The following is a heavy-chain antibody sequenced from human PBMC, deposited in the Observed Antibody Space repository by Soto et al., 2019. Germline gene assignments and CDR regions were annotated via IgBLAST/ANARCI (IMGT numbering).Heavy chain of an antibody. CDR3: ARLVYDSSGYRPG. Sequence: SETLSLTCSVSGGSITSSSYYWGWIRQPPGEGLEWIAAIYYTGSIYHNPSLKSRVTMSIDTSKKQFSLKMSSVTAADTAVYYCARLVYDSSGYRPGWGQGTLVTVSS. CDR1: GGSITSSSYY. V-gene: IGHV4-39*01. D-gene: IGHD3-22*01. J-gene: IGHJ4*02. CDR2: IYYTGSI.